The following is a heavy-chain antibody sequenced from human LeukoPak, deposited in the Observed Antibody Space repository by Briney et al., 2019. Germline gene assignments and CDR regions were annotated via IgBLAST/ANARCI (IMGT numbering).Heavy chain of an antibody. J-gene: IGHJ5*02. Sequence: PSQTLSLTCAVSGGSISSGGYSWGWIRQPPGKGLEWIGYIYHSGSTYYNPSLKSRVTISVDRSKNQFSLKLSSVTAADTAVYYCARVLEIYGSGSYYPSNWFDPWGQGTLVTVSS. CDR3: ARVLEIYGSGSYYPSNWFDP. V-gene: IGHV4-30-2*01. CDR2: IYHSGST. CDR1: GGSISSGGYS. D-gene: IGHD3-10*01.